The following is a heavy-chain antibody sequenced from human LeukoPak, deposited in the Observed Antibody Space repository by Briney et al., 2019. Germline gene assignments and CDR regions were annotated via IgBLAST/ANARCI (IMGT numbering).Heavy chain of an antibody. Sequence: GGSLRLSCAASVLTVTSKYIRSVRQAPGKGLGWVSFIYSGGSTYYADSEKGRFTISRDNSKNTLYLQMNSLGAEDTAVYYCARAMGSYYYNWFDPWGQGTLVTVSS. V-gene: IGHV3-66*01. J-gene: IGHJ5*02. D-gene: IGHD3-10*01. CDR2: IYSGGST. CDR1: VLTVTSKY. CDR3: ARAMGSYYYNWFDP.